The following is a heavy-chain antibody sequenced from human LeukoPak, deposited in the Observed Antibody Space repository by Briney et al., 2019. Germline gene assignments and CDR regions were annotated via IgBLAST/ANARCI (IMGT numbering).Heavy chain of an antibody. CDR3: AKVEEGY. CDR1: GFTFSNSA. Sequence: GGSLRLSCAASGFTFSNSAMSGVRQAPGKGLEGVSTLSGSCITTYYADSVKGRFTISRDNSKHTLYLQMISLRVEDTAVYYCAKVEEGYWGQGTLVTVSS. V-gene: IGHV3-23*01. CDR2: LSGSCITT. J-gene: IGHJ4*02.